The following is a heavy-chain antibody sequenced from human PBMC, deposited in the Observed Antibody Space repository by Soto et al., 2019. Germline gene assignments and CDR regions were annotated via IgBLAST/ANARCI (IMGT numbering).Heavy chain of an antibody. Sequence: QVQLVQSGAEVKKPGASVKVSCKASGYTFTNFGISWVRQAPGQGLEWMGWISAYNGNTNYAQNFQGRVTMTTDTSTGTAHMGLWSLRSKDTAVYYCAGGGTPIDSWGQGTLVTVSS. CDR3: AGGGTPIDS. D-gene: IGHD3-16*01. CDR2: ISAYNGNT. J-gene: IGHJ4*02. V-gene: IGHV1-18*01. CDR1: GYTFTNFG.